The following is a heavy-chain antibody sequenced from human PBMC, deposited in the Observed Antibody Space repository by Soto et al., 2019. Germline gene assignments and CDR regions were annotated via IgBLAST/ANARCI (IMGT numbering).Heavy chain of an antibody. J-gene: IGHJ6*02. V-gene: IGHV3-33*01. CDR3: TIHLNWEDYYYYGMDV. D-gene: IGHD1-1*01. Sequence: GGSLRLSCAASGFTFSSYGMHWVRQAPGKGLEWVAVIWYDGSNKYYADSVKGRFTISRDNSKNTLYLQMNSLKTEDTAVYYCTIHLNWEDYYYYGMDVWGQGTTVTVSS. CDR2: IWYDGSNK. CDR1: GFTFSSYG.